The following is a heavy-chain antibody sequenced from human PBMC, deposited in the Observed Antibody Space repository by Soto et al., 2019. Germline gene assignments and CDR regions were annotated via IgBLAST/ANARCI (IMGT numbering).Heavy chain of an antibody. D-gene: IGHD1-26*01. V-gene: IGHV3-23*01. J-gene: IGHJ6*02. CDR1: GFTFSSYA. CDR2: ISGSGGST. CDR3: AKDDGGSYPNQYYYYYGMDV. Sequence: EVQLLESGGGLVQPGGSLRLSCAASGFTFSSYAMSWVRQAPGKGLEWVSAISGSGGSTYYADSVKGRFTISRDNSKNTLYLQMNSLRAEDTAVYYCAKDDGGSYPNQYYYYYGMDVWGQGTTVTVSS.